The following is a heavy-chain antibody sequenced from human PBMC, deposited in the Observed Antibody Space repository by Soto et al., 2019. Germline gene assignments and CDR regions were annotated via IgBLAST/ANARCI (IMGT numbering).Heavy chain of an antibody. V-gene: IGHV3-30-3*01. CDR3: ARPREIYYYHYGMDA. CDR2: ISYDGSKE. D-gene: IGHD1-26*01. CDR1: GFAFRSHV. Sequence: PGGSLRLSCAATGFAFRSHVMHWVRQAPGRGLEWVAAISYDGSKEYYADSVDGRFTISRDNSKSTLLLQIDSLGPEDTAVYYCARPREIYYYHYGMDAWGQGTTVTVSS. J-gene: IGHJ6*02.